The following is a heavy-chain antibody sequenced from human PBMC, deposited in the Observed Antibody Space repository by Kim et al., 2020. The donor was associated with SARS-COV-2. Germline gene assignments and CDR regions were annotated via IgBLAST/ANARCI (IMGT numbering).Heavy chain of an antibody. V-gene: IGHV2-70*01. Sequence: DDKYYSTSLKTRLTISKDTHKNQVVLTMTNMDPVDTATYYCARGPGAFDIWGQGTMVTVSS. CDR2: DDK. J-gene: IGHJ3*02. CDR3: ARGPGAFDI.